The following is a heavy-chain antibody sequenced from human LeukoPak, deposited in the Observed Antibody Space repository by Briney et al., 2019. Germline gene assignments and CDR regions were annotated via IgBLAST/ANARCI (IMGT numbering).Heavy chain of an antibody. V-gene: IGHV3-7*01. D-gene: IGHD2-2*01. CDR1: GFTLSSYC. Sequence: GSLRLSCAASGFTLSSYCMTWVRQAPGKGLEWVANIKYDGSEKYYVDSVKGRFTISRDNAKNSVFLQMNSLTAEDSALCYCTRGKSTYDYWGQGTLVTVSS. J-gene: IGHJ4*02. CDR2: IKYDGSEK. CDR3: TRGKSTYDY.